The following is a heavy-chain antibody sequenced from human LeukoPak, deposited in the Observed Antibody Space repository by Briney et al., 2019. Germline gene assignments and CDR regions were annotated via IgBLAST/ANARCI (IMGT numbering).Heavy chain of an antibody. V-gene: IGHV3-64*01. Sequence: GGSLRLSCAASGFTFSSYAMHWVRQAPGKGLEYLSAISSSASSTYYASSVKGRLTISRDNSKNTLYLLMGSLRAEDMAVYYCARDSGNALYYFDYWGPGTLVTVSS. D-gene: IGHD2-8*01. CDR2: ISSSASST. CDR1: GFTFSSYA. J-gene: IGHJ4*02. CDR3: ARDSGNALYYFDY.